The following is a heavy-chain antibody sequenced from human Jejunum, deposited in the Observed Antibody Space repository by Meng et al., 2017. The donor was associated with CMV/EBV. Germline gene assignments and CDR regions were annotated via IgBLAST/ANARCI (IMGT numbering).Heavy chain of an antibody. CDR1: GFTFDDYA. J-gene: IGHJ4*02. CDR2: INGAGSSI. CDR3: ARDLDFWSGKVSSY. D-gene: IGHD3-3*01. V-gene: IGHV3-9*01. Sequence: GFTFDDYAMHWVRQAPGKGLEWVSRINGAGSSIYYADSVKGRFTISRDNAKNTLYLQMNSLRAEDTAMYYCARDLDFWSGKVSSYWGQGTRVTVSS.